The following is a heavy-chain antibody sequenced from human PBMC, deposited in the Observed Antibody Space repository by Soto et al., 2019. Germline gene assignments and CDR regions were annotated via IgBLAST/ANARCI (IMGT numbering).Heavy chain of an antibody. V-gene: IGHV3-30*18. CDR1: GFTFSSYG. D-gene: IGHD6-19*01. J-gene: IGHJ4*02. CDR2: ISYDGSNK. Sequence: QVQLVESGGGVVQPGRSPRLSCAASGFTFSSYGMHWVRQAPGKGLEWVAVISYDGSNKYYADSVKGRFTISRDNSKNTLYLQMNSLRAEDTAVYYCAKIGGHHSSGFDYWGQGTLVTVSS. CDR3: AKIGGHHSSGFDY.